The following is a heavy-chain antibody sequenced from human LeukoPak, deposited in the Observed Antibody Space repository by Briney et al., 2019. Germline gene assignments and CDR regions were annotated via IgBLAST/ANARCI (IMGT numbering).Heavy chain of an antibody. V-gene: IGHV4-39*01. CDR1: GGSISSSSYY. Sequence: PSETLSLTCTVSGGSISSSSYYWGWIRQPPGKGLEWIGSIYYSGSTYYNPSLKSRVTISVDTSKNQFSLKLSSVTAADTAVYYCKIAARDYYGMDVWGQGTTVTVSS. D-gene: IGHD6-6*01. CDR3: KIAARDYYGMDV. J-gene: IGHJ6*02. CDR2: IYYSGST.